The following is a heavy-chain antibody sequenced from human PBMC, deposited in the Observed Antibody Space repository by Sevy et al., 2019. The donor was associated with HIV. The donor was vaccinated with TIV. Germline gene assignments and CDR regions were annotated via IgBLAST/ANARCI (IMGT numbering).Heavy chain of an antibody. V-gene: IGHV3-49*04. J-gene: IGHJ4*02. CDR1: GFTFGDYA. D-gene: IGHD6-13*01. CDR2: ITSKAYGGTT. CDR3: TRDQWQHLVRPHCDY. Sequence: GGSLRLSCTGSGFTFGDYAVSWVRQAPGKGLEWVGFITSKAYGGTTYYAASVKGRFTISRDDSKSIADLQMNSLKTEDTAVYYCTRDQWQHLVRPHCDYWGQGTLVTVSS.